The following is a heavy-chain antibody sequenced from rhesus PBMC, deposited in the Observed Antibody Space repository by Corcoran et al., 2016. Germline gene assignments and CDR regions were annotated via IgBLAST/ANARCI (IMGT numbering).Heavy chain of an antibody. Sequence: EVQLVESGGGLAKPGGSLRLSCAASGFSFSDYYMYWFLLAPGKGLEWVPGISYTGGSTYYADSVKGRFTISRENAKNTLYLQMDSLRAEDTAVYYCARDQEGAAAGAYWGQGVLVTVSS. CDR3: ARDQEGAAAGAY. J-gene: IGHJ4*01. CDR1: GFSFSDYY. D-gene: IGHD6-31*01. V-gene: IGHV3S18*01. CDR2: ISYTGGST.